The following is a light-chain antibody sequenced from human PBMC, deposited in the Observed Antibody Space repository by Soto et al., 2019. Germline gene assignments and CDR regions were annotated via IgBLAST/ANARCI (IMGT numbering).Light chain of an antibody. Sequence: DIQMTQSPSSLSASVGDRVTITCRASQSISSYLNWYQQKPGKAPKLLIYAASSLQSGVPSRFSGSGSGTDFTLTISSLQPEDFATYYCQQSYSTPWTFGQXXKV. J-gene: IGKJ1*01. CDR2: AAS. CDR3: QQSYSTPWT. V-gene: IGKV1-39*01. CDR1: QSISSY.